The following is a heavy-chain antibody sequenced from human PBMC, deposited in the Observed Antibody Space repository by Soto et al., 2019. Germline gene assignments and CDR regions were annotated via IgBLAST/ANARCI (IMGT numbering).Heavy chain of an antibody. V-gene: IGHV3-30-3*01. D-gene: IGHD3-16*01. CDR1: GFTFSSYA. CDR2: ISYDGSNK. Sequence: QVQLVESGGGVVQPGRSLRLSCAASGFTFSSYAMHWVRQAPGKGLEWVAVISYDGSNKYYADSGKGRFTISRDNSKNTLYLQMNSLRAEDTAVYYCARGWGDAFDIWGQGTMVTVSS. CDR3: ARGWGDAFDI. J-gene: IGHJ3*02.